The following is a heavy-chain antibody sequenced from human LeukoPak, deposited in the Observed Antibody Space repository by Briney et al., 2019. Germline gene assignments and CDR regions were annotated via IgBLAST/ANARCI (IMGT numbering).Heavy chain of an antibody. V-gene: IGHV1-18*01. Sequence: GSSVKVSCKASGGTFSSYAISWVRQAPGQGLEWMGWISAYNGNTNYAQKLQGRVTMTTDTSTSTAYMELRSLRSDDTAVYYCARDVGTMVRGVFDYWGQGTLVTVSS. D-gene: IGHD3-10*01. CDR1: GGTFSSYA. CDR3: ARDVGTMVRGVFDY. CDR2: ISAYNGNT. J-gene: IGHJ4*02.